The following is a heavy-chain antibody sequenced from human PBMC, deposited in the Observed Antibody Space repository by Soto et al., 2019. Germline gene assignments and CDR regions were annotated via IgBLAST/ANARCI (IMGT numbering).Heavy chain of an antibody. CDR2: IIPIFGTA. D-gene: IGHD4-17*01. V-gene: IGHV1-69*13. CDR1: GGTYSSYA. Sequence: SVKVSCKASGGTYSSYAMNWVRPAPGRGLEWMGCIIPIFGTANYAQNFKGRVTIIEDESTSTAHMELSSLRSEDTAVYYCGKEVHGYWFEPGARGTLVPVSS. CDR3: GKEVHGYWFEP. J-gene: IGHJ5*02.